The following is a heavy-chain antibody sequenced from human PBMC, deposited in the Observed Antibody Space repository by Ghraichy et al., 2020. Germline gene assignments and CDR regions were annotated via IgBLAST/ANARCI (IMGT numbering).Heavy chain of an antibody. D-gene: IGHD3-22*01. CDR1: GFTFSSYW. CDR3: ARESGYYDSSGYSHYFDY. V-gene: IGHV3-7*01. Sequence: GGSLRLSCAASGFTFSSYWMSWVRQAPGKGLEWVANIKQDGSEKYYVDSVKGRFTISRDNAKNSLYLQMNSLRAEDTAVYYCARESGYYDSSGYSHYFDYWGQGTLVTVSS. J-gene: IGHJ4*02. CDR2: IKQDGSEK.